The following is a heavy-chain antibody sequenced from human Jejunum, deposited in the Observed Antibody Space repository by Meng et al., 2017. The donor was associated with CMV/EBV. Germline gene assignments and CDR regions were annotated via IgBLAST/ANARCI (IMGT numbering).Heavy chain of an antibody. CDR2: IDPNSGGT. J-gene: IGHJ5*02. D-gene: IGHD1-26*01. V-gene: IGHV1-2*02. Sequence: SCKASRYTFTAYYLHWVRQAPGQGLEWMGWIDPNSGGTNYAQKFQGKFTMTRDTSISTASIEVSSLRSDDTAVYYCARGSGGWFDPWGQGTLVTVSS. CDR1: RYTFTAYY. CDR3: ARGSGGWFDP.